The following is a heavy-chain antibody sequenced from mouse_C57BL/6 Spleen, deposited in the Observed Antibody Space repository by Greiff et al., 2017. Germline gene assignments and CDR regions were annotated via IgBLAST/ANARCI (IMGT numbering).Heavy chain of an antibody. V-gene: IGHV1-52*01. CDR2: IDPSDSEN. CDR3: ARYYYGSSYGYFDV. CDR1: GYTFPSYW. Sequence: QVQLQQPGAELVRPGSSVKLSCKASGYTFPSYWMHWVKQRPIQGLEWIGNIDPSDSENHYNQKFKDKATLTVDKSSSTAYMQLSSLTSEDSAVYYCARYYYGSSYGYFDVWGTGTTVTVSS. D-gene: IGHD1-1*01. J-gene: IGHJ1*03.